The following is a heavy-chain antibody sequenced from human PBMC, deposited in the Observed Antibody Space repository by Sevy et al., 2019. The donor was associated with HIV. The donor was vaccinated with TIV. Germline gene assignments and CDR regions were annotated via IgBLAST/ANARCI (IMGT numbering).Heavy chain of an antibody. Sequence: GGSLRLSCAASGFSFSNSGMHWVRQAPGKGLEWVAAIWFDGSVKYYKDSVKDRFTIFRDNSRNTQYLQMNSLRAEDTAVYYCARARPTVVVVAAPYYYGMDVWGQGTTVTVSS. V-gene: IGHV3-33*01. CDR3: ARARPTVVVVAAPYYYGMDV. CDR1: GFSFSNSG. CDR2: IWFDGSVK. J-gene: IGHJ6*02. D-gene: IGHD2-15*01.